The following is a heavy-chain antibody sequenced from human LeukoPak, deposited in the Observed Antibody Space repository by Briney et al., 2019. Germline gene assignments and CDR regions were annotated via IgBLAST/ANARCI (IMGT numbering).Heavy chain of an antibody. CDR2: ITNSGDTK. CDR1: GFTFSDYY. Sequence: PGGSLRLSCAASGFTFSDYYMSWIRRAPGRGLEWIAYITNSGDTKHYADSVKGRFIISRDNAKNSLYLQTDSLRADDTAVYYCARGAGPLFDPWGQGTLVIVSS. V-gene: IGHV3-11*01. CDR3: ARGAGPLFDP. J-gene: IGHJ5*02.